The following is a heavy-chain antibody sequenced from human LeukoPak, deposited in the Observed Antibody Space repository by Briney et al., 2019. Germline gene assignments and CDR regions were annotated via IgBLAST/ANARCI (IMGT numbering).Heavy chain of an antibody. Sequence: PSETLSLTCTVSGGSITHYYWTWIRQPPGKTLEWIGYSYYSGSTKYNPSLKSRDTISVDTSNNQFSLNLRSVTAADTAVYYCATTTSGGDAFDIWGQGTMVTVSS. J-gene: IGHJ3*02. D-gene: IGHD1-26*01. V-gene: IGHV4-59*01. CDR1: GGSITHYY. CDR3: ATTTSGGDAFDI. CDR2: SYYSGST.